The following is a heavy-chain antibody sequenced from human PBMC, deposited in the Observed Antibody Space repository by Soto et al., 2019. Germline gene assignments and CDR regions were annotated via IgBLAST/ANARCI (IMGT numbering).Heavy chain of an antibody. Sequence: QVQLVQSGAEVKKPGASVMVSCKASGYSFTIYGISWVRQAPGQGLEWMGWISAYSGSTDYAQKFQGRVTLTTDTSTTTAYMELSSLRSEDTAVYYCARGGQLWSIGLVWGQGTTVTVSS. CDR1: GYSFTIYG. D-gene: IGHD5-18*01. CDR3: ARGGQLWSIGLV. J-gene: IGHJ6*02. CDR2: ISAYSGST. V-gene: IGHV1-18*01.